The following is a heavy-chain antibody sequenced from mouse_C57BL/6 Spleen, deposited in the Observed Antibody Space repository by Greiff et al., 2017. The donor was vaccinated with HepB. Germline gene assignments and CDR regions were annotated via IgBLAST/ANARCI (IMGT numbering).Heavy chain of an antibody. J-gene: IGHJ4*01. D-gene: IGHD2-5*01. CDR3: ARKYYNNYENCAMDY. V-gene: IGHV1-7*01. CDR2: INPSSGYT. Sequence: VQLQQSGAELAKPGASVKLSCKASGYTFTSYWMHWVKQRPGQGLEWIGYINPSSGYTKYNQKFKDKAKLTADKSSNTAYMQLSSLTYEDSAGYYCARKYYNNYENCAMDYWGQGTSVTVSS. CDR1: GYTFTSYW.